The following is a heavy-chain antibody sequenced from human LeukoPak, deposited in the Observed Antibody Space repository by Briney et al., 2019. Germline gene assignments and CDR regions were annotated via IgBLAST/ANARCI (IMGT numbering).Heavy chain of an antibody. D-gene: IGHD6-6*01. V-gene: IGHV1-2*02. CDR1: GYTFTYYY. J-gene: IGHJ4*02. CDR3: AREYSSSPLTAYYFDY. Sequence: VASVKVSCRASGYTFTYYYMHWVRQAPGQGLEWMGWINPNSGGTNYAQKFQGRVTMTRDTSISTAYMELSRLRSDDTAVYYCAREYSSSPLTAYYFDYWGQGTLVTVSS. CDR2: INPNSGGT.